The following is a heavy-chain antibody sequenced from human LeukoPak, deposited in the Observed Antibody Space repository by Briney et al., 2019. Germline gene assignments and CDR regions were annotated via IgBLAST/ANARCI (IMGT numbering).Heavy chain of an antibody. CDR1: GFTFSSYG. D-gene: IGHD1-26*01. CDR3: AKELHSGSYYPAFDY. CDR2: ISYDGSNK. J-gene: IGHJ4*02. V-gene: IGHV3-30*18. Sequence: GGSLRLSCAASGFTFSSYGMHWVRQAPGKGLEWVAVISYDGSNKYYADSVKGRFTISRDNSKNTLYLQMNSLRAEDTAVSYCAKELHSGSYYPAFDYWAREPWSPSPQ.